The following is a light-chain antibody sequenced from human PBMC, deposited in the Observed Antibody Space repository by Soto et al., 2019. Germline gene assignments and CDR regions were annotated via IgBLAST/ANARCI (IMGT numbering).Light chain of an antibody. V-gene: IGLV1-44*01. Sequence: QSVLTQPPSASGTPGQRVTISCSGSSSNIGSNTVNWYQQLPGTAPKLLIYSNNQRPSGVPDRFSGSKSGTSASLAISGLQSEDEADYYCAAWDDSLNGLYVFGTGTKLPVL. J-gene: IGLJ1*01. CDR1: SSNIGSNT. CDR3: AAWDDSLNGLYV. CDR2: SNN.